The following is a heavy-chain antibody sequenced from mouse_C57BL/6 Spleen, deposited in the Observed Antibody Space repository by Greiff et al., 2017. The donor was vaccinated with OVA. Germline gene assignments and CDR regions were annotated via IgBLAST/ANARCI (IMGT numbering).Heavy chain of an antibody. CDR1: GYTFTSYW. CDR2: IYPGSGST. CDR3: AREGSNYVPYAMDY. D-gene: IGHD2-5*01. J-gene: IGHJ4*01. Sequence: VQLQQPGAELVKPGASVKMSCKASGYTFTSYWITWVKQRPGQGLEWIGDIYPGSGSTNYNEKFKSKATLTVDTSSSTAYMQLSSLTSEDSAVYYSAREGSNYVPYAMDYWGQGTSVTVSA. V-gene: IGHV1-55*01.